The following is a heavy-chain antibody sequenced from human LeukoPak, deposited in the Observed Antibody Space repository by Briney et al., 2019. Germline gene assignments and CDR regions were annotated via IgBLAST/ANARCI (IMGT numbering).Heavy chain of an antibody. J-gene: IGHJ6*04. CDR2: IYHSGST. D-gene: IGHD6-19*01. CDR3: ARSSSGWPYYYYGMDV. Sequence: SETLSLTCAVSGGSISSGGYSWSWIRRPPGKGLEWIGYIYHSGSTYYNPSLKSRVTISVDRSKNQFSLKLSSVTAADTAVYYCARSSSGWPYYYYGMDVWGKGTTVTVSS. V-gene: IGHV4-30-2*01. CDR1: GGSISSGGYS.